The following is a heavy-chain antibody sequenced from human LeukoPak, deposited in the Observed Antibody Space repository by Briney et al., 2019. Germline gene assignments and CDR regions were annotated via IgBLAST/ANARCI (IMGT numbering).Heavy chain of an antibody. CDR3: ARAGPSGQLLQDDAFDI. CDR1: GGSISSGGYS. CDR2: IYHSGST. V-gene: IGHV4-30-2*01. Sequence: SQTLSLTCAVSGGSISSGGYSWSWIRQPPGKGLEWIGYIYHSGSTYYNPSLKSRVTISVDRSKNQFSLKLSSVTAADTAVYYCARAGPSGQLLQDDAFDIWGQGTMVTVSS. D-gene: IGHD2-2*01. J-gene: IGHJ3*02.